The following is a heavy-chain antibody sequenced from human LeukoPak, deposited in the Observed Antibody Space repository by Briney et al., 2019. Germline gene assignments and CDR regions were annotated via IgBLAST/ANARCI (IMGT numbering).Heavy chain of an antibody. CDR2: IRYDGSNK. D-gene: IGHD2-2*01. Sequence: GGSLRLSCAASGFTFSSYGMHWVRQAPGKGLEWVAFIRYDGSNKYYADSVKGRFTISRDNSKNTLYLQMNSLRAEDTAVYYCARIGDCSSTSCPPGGSDYWGQGTLVTVSS. J-gene: IGHJ4*02. V-gene: IGHV3-30*02. CDR3: ARIGDCSSTSCPPGGSDY. CDR1: GFTFSSYG.